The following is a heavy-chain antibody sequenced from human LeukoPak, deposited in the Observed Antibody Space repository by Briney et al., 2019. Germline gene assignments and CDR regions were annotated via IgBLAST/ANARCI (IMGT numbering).Heavy chain of an antibody. CDR1: GGSISSGSYY. Sequence: ETLSLTCTVSGGSISSGSYYWTWIRQPPGKGLEWIAYIDYSGSTNYNPSLKSRVTISVDTSKNQFSLNLSSATAADTAVYYCARRHVQYTSSSDPYYFDYWGQGTLVTVSS. V-gene: IGHV4-61*01. J-gene: IGHJ4*02. D-gene: IGHD6-6*01. CDR3: ARRHVQYTSSSDPYYFDY. CDR2: IDYSGST.